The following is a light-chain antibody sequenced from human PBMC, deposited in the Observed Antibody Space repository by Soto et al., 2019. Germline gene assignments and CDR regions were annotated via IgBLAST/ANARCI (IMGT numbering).Light chain of an antibody. CDR1: SSDVGGYDY. Sequence: QSALTRPASVSGSPGQSITMYCTGTSSDVGGYDYVSWYQHHPGKAPKLMISEVSSRPSGVSSRFSGSKSGNTASLTISGLQAEDEADYYCSSYTSSTTPVFGGGTKLTVL. J-gene: IGLJ2*01. V-gene: IGLV2-14*01. CDR2: EVS. CDR3: SSYTSSTTPV.